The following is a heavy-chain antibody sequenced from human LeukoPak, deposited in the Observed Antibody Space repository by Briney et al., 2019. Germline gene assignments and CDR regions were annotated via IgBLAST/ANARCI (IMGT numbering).Heavy chain of an antibody. Sequence: GGSLRLSCAASGFTVSSYEMNWVRQAPGKGLEWVSYISSSGSTIYYADSVKGRFTISRDNAKNSLYLQMNSLRAEDTAVYYCAELGITMIGGVWGKGTTVTISS. CDR1: GFTVSSYE. D-gene: IGHD3-10*02. J-gene: IGHJ6*04. CDR3: AELGITMIGGV. V-gene: IGHV3-48*03. CDR2: ISSSGSTI.